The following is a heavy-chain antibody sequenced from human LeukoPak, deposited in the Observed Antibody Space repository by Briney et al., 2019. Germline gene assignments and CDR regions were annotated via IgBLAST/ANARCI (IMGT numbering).Heavy chain of an antibody. CDR1: GYTFTGYY. J-gene: IGHJ6*02. Sequence: ASVKVSCKASGYTFTGYYMHWVRQAPGQGLEWMGWINPKSGGTNYAQKFQGRVTMTRDTSISTAYMELSRLRSDDTAVYYCARADSGYLVTYYGMDVWGQGTTVTVSS. CDR3: ARADSGYLVTYYGMDV. CDR2: INPKSGGT. D-gene: IGHD5-12*01. V-gene: IGHV1-2*02.